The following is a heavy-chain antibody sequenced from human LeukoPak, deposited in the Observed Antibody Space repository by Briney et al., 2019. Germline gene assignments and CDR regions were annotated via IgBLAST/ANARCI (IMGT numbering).Heavy chain of an antibody. Sequence: GGSLRLSCAASGFTFSSYAMSWVRQAPGKGQEWVSAISGSGGSTYYADSVKGRFTISRDNSKNTLYLQMNSLRAEDTAVYYCAKDIITMVRGAGFDYWGQGTLVTVSS. J-gene: IGHJ4*02. CDR3: AKDIITMVRGAGFDY. CDR2: ISGSGGST. D-gene: IGHD3-10*01. V-gene: IGHV3-23*01. CDR1: GFTFSSYA.